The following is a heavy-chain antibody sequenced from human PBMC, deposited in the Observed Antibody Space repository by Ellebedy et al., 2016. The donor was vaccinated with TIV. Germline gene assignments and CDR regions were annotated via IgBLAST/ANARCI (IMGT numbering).Heavy chain of an antibody. V-gene: IGHV4-39*01. CDR1: GGSISSSSYY. CDR3: ARLTIVVTADDSPFDF. Sequence: MPSETLSHTCIVSGGSISSSSYYWGWIRQPPGKGLEWIGSIYYSGSTYYNPSLKSRVTISVGTSKNQFSLKLSSVTAADTAVYYCARLTIVVTADDSPFDFWGQGTLLTVSS. D-gene: IGHD2-21*02. J-gene: IGHJ4*02. CDR2: IYYSGST.